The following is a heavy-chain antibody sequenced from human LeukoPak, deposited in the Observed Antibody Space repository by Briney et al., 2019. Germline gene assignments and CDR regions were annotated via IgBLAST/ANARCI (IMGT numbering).Heavy chain of an antibody. V-gene: IGHV1-69*05. CDR1: GGTFSSYA. CDR3: AMPHGSGSYFSWFDP. J-gene: IGHJ5*02. Sequence: SVKVSCKASGGTFSSYAISWVRQAPGQGLEWMGGIIPIFGTANYAQKFQGRVTITTDESTSTAYMALSSLRSEDTAVYYCAMPHGSGSYFSWFDPWGQGTLVTVSS. CDR2: IIPIFGTA. D-gene: IGHD3-10*01.